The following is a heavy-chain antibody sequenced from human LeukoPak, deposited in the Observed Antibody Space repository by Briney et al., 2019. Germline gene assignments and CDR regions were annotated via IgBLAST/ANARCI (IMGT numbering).Heavy chain of an antibody. J-gene: IGHJ6*02. Sequence: GASVKVSCKASGYTFTGYYMHWVRQAPGQGLEWMGWINPNSGGTNYAQKFQGRVTMTRDTSISTAYMELSRLRSDDTAVYYCARYPRNLRRQDSGSYSQDYYYYGMDVWGQGTTVTVSS. V-gene: IGHV1-2*02. D-gene: IGHD1-26*01. CDR2: INPNSGGT. CDR1: GYTFTGYY. CDR3: ARYPRNLRRQDSGSYSQDYYYYGMDV.